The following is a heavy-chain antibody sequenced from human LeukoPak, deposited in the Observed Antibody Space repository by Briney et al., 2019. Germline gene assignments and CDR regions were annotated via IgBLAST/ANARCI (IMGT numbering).Heavy chain of an antibody. J-gene: IGHJ4*02. CDR3: ATALYYYDSSGSYYFDY. CDR1: GFTFTSYA. CDR2: ISGSGGST. D-gene: IGHD3-22*01. V-gene: IGHV3-23*01. Sequence: AGGSLRLSCAASGFTFTSYAMSWVCQAPGKGLEWVSAISGSGGSTYYADSVKGRFTISRDNSKNTLYLQMNSLRAEDTAVYYCATALYYYDSSGSYYFDYWGQGTLVPVSS.